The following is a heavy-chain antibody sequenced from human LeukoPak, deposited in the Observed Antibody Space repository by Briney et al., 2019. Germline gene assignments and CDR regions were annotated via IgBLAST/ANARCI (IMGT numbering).Heavy chain of an antibody. CDR1: GYSFTSYC. Sequence: GESLKISCKGSGYSFTSYCIGWVRQMPGKGLEWMGIIYPGDSDTRYSPSFQGQVTISADKSISTAYLQWSSLKASDTAMYYCARVVPAAIPRPWFDPWGQGTLVTVSS. CDR2: IYPGDSDT. D-gene: IGHD2-2*02. V-gene: IGHV5-51*01. CDR3: ARVVPAAIPRPWFDP. J-gene: IGHJ5*02.